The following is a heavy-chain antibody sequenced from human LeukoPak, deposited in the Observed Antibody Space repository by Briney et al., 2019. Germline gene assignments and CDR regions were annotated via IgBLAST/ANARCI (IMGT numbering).Heavy chain of an antibody. CDR2: IKPNGIEK. Sequence: GGSLRLSCEGSGFTFSNYWMTWVRQAPGKGLEWVANIKPNGIEKHYADSVEGRFTISRDNAKNSLYLQMNSLRAEDTAVYYCARDLDSYVLLIAYDTFDSWGQGTMVTVSS. CDR3: ARDLDSYVLLIAYDTFDS. V-gene: IGHV3-7*01. CDR1: GFTFSNYW. J-gene: IGHJ3*02. D-gene: IGHD2-21*01.